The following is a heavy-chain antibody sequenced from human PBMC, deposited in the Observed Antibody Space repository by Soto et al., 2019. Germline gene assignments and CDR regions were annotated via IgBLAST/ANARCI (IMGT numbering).Heavy chain of an antibody. Sequence: GESLKISCKGSGYRFTNYWIGWVRQMPGKGLEWMGVIYPGDPDTRYSPSFQGHVTISADKSISTAYLQWSSLKASDTAIYYCASTDVVSTIDDGRDAFDIWGQGTMVTVSS. CDR3: ASTDVVSTIDDGRDAFDI. CDR2: IYPGDPDT. V-gene: IGHV5-51*01. J-gene: IGHJ3*02. CDR1: GYRFTNYW. D-gene: IGHD5-12*01.